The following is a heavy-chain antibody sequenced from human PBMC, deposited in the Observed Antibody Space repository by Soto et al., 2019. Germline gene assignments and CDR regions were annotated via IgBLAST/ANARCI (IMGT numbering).Heavy chain of an antibody. V-gene: IGHV3-15*01. D-gene: IGHD2-15*01. J-gene: IGHJ6*02. CDR2: IKSKTDGGTT. CDR3: TTDYPDETPFCSGGSCYWGYYYYGMDV. Sequence: AGGSLRLSCAASGFTFSNAWMSWVRQAPGKGLEWVGRIKSKTDGGTTDYAAPVKGRFTISRDDSKNTLYLQMNSLKTEDTAVYYCTTDYPDETPFCSGGSCYWGYYYYGMDVWGQGTTVTVSS. CDR1: GFTFSNAW.